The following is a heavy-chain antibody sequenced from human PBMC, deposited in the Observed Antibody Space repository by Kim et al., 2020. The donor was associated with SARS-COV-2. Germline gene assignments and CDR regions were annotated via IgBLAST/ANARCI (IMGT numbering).Heavy chain of an antibody. CDR2: IYPGDSDT. D-gene: IGHD5-12*01. J-gene: IGHJ4*02. CDR3: ARHLGGYSGYLKLDY. CDR1: GYSFTSYW. V-gene: IGHV5-51*01. Sequence: GESLKISCKGSGYSFTSYWIGWVRQMPGKGLEWMGIIYPGDSDTRYSPSFQGQVTISADKSISTAYLQWSSLKASDTAMYYCARHLGGYSGYLKLDYWGQGTLVTVSS.